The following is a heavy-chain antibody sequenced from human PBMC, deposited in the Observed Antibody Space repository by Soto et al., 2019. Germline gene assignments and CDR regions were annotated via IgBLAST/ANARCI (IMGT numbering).Heavy chain of an antibody. CDR2: ISYDGSNK. D-gene: IGHD3-22*01. CDR3: AREFYYDSSGIGFDS. J-gene: IGHJ4*02. V-gene: IGHV3-30-3*01. Sequence: PGGSLRLSCAASGLTFSSYAMNWDRQAPGKRLEWVAVISYDGSNKYYADSVKGRFTISRDNSKNTLYLQMNSLRIEDTAVYYCAREFYYDSSGIGFDSWGQGTLVTV. CDR1: GLTFSSYA.